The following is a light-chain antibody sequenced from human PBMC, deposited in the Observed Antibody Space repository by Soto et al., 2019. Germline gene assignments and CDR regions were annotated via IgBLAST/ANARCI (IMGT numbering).Light chain of an antibody. CDR1: QRVSSVF. J-gene: IGKJ1*01. CDR2: AAS. Sequence: EIVLTQSPGTLSLSPGESATLSCGASQRVSSVFLAWYQQKPGQAPRPLIYAASSRATGIPDRFSGSASGTDFTLTISRLEPEDFAVYYCQQYGSSPWTFGQGTKVDIK. V-gene: IGKV3-20*01. CDR3: QQYGSSPWT.